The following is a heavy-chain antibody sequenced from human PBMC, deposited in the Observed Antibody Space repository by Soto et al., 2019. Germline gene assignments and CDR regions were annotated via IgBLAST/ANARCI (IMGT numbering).Heavy chain of an antibody. CDR2: VSSYNDKT. CDR1: GYTFTSYG. CDR3: ASGDSGYYFDA. J-gene: IGHJ4*02. V-gene: IGHV1-18*04. Sequence: ASVKVSCKASGYTFTSYGITCVRQAPGQGFEWMGWVSSYNDKTVYAQKVQGRVTMTTDTSTSTAYMELRSLRSDDTAMYYCASGDSGYYFDAWGQGTLVTVSS. D-gene: IGHD3-10*01.